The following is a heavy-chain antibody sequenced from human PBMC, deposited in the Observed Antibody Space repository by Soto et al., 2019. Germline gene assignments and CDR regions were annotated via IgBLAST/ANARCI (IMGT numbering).Heavy chain of an antibody. J-gene: IGHJ4*02. CDR3: ARGSLCGDYGDFDY. CDR1: GGTFSRNG. V-gene: IGHV1-69*01. CDR2: IIPMFTTP. Sequence: QVQLVQSGAEVKKPGSSVKVSCKVSGGTFSRNGISWVRQAPGQGLEWMGGIIPMFTTPNYAQKFQDRVTITADESTSTVDMGLSSLRSDDTAFYYCARGSLCGDYGDFDYGGQGTLVTVSS. D-gene: IGHD4-17*01.